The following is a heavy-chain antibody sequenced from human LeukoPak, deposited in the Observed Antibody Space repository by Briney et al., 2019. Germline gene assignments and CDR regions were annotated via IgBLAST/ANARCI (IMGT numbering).Heavy chain of an antibody. CDR2: ISYDGSNK. J-gene: IGHJ4*02. V-gene: IGHV3-30-3*01. Sequence: GRSLRLSCAASGFTFSSYAMHWVRQAPGKGLEWVAVISYDGSNKYYADSVKGRFTISRDNAKNSLYLQMNSLRAEDTAVYYRARARITMVRGAIFDYWGQGTLVTVSS. CDR1: GFTFSSYA. CDR3: ARARITMVRGAIFDY. D-gene: IGHD3-10*01.